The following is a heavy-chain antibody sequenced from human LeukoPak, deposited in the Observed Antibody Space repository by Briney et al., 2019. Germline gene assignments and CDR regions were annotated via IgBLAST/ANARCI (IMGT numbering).Heavy chain of an antibody. D-gene: IGHD3-10*01. CDR1: GFTFSSYS. CDR2: ISSSSTI. J-gene: IGHJ3*02. CDR3: ARALLWFGEATI. Sequence: GGSLRLSCAASGFTFSSYSMNWVRQAPGKGLEWVSYISSSSTIYYADSVKGRFTISRDNAKNSLYLQMNSLRAEDTAVYYCARALLWFGEATIWGQGTMVTVSS. V-gene: IGHV3-48*01.